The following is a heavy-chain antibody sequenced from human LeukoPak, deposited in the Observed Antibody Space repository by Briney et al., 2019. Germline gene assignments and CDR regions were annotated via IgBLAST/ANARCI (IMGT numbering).Heavy chain of an antibody. D-gene: IGHD3-10*01. J-gene: IGHJ4*02. CDR3: AVWFGDPPSPFDY. CDR1: GGTFSSYA. Sequence: SVKASCKASGGTFSSYAISWVRQAPGHGLEWIGRIIPIFGIANYAQKFQGRVTITADKSTSTAYMELSSLRSEDTAVYYCAVWFGDPPSPFDYWGQGTLVTVSS. CDR2: IIPIFGIA. V-gene: IGHV1-69*17.